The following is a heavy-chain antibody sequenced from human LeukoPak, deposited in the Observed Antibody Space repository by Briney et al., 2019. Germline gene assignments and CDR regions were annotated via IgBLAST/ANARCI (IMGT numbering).Heavy chain of an antibody. CDR2: INHSGST. CDR3: ARGARGPIQLWFY. J-gene: IGHJ4*02. CDR1: GESFSGYY. Sequence: PSETLSLTCAVYGESFSGYYWSWIRQPPGKGLEWIGEINHSGSTNYNPSLKSRVTISVDTSKNQFSLKLSSVTAADTAVYYCARGARGPIQLWFYWGQGTLSPSPQ. V-gene: IGHV4-34*01. D-gene: IGHD5-18*01.